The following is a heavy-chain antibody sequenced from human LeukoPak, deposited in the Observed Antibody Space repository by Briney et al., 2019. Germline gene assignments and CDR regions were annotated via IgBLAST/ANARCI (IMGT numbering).Heavy chain of an antibody. Sequence: HSGGSLRLSCAASGFTFSSYWMHWVRHTPGKGLVWVSRIKGDGSSTSYADSVKGRFTISRDNAKNTLYLQMNSLRAEDTAVYYCARDGYSFGQDFDYWGQGTLVTVSS. CDR1: GFTFSSYW. V-gene: IGHV3-74*01. J-gene: IGHJ4*02. D-gene: IGHD5-18*01. CDR3: ARDGYSFGQDFDY. CDR2: IKGDGSST.